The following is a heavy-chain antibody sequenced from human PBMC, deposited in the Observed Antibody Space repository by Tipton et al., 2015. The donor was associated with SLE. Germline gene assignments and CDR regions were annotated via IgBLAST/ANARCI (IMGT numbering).Heavy chain of an antibody. CDR2: IYFSGLT. CDR3: ARDDPDGDGSGRPGDY. Sequence: TLSLTCTVSGGSITSHYWSWIRQPPGKGLEWIGYIYFSGLTYYNPSLKSRVAISLDTSKKQFSLKLSSVTAADTAVYYCARDDPDGDGSGRPGDYWGQGTLVTVSS. V-gene: IGHV4-59*11. CDR1: GGSITSHY. J-gene: IGHJ4*02. D-gene: IGHD6-19*01.